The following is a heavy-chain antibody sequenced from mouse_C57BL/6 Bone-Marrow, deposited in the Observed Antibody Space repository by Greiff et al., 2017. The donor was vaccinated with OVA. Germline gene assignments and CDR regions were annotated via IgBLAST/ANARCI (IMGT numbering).Heavy chain of an antibody. Sequence: EVQLVESGPGLVKPSQSLSLTCSVTGYSITSGYYWNWIRQFPGNKLEWMGYISYDGSNNYNPSLKNRISITRDTSKNQFFLKLNSVTTEDTATYYCAREGDYYGSSGYYFDYWGQGTTLTVSS. CDR1: GYSITSGYY. CDR3: AREGDYYGSSGYYFDY. CDR2: ISYDGSN. J-gene: IGHJ2*01. V-gene: IGHV3-6*01. D-gene: IGHD1-1*01.